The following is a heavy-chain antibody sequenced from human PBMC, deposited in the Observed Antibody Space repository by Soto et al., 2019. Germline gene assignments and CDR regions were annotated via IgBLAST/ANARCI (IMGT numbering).Heavy chain of an antibody. Sequence: ASVKVSFKVSGYTLTELSMHWVRQAPGKGLEWMGGFDPEDGETIYAQKFQGRVTMTEDTSTDTAYMELSSLRSEDTAVYYCATTYYYDSSGYFYAFDIWGQGTMVTVSS. D-gene: IGHD3-22*01. CDR2: FDPEDGET. J-gene: IGHJ3*02. V-gene: IGHV1-24*01. CDR1: GYTLTELS. CDR3: ATTYYYDSSGYFYAFDI.